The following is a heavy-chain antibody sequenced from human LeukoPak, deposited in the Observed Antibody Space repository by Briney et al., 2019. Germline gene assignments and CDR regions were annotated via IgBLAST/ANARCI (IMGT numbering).Heavy chain of an antibody. Sequence: SETLSLTCAVSGGSIRSSSYYWGWIRQPPGKGLEWIGSIYYSGSTYYNASLKSRGTISVDTSKNQFSLKLNSVTAADTAVYFCARQVVAVAGTGYFDYWGQGTLVTVSS. D-gene: IGHD6-19*01. J-gene: IGHJ4*02. V-gene: IGHV4-39*01. CDR2: IYYSGST. CDR3: ARQVVAVAGTGYFDY. CDR1: GGSIRSSSYY.